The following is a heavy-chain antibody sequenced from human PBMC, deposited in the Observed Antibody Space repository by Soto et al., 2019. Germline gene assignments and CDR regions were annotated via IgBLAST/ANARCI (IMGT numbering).Heavy chain of an antibody. Sequence: SVKVSCKASGGTFSSYAISWVRQAPGQGLEWMGGIIPIFGTANYAQKFQGRVTITADESTSTAYMELSSLRSEDTAVYYCARGGVTDIGYCSSTSCLALMDVWGQGTTVTVSS. D-gene: IGHD2-2*01. V-gene: IGHV1-69*13. CDR3: ARGGVTDIGYCSSTSCLALMDV. CDR2: IIPIFGTA. J-gene: IGHJ6*02. CDR1: GGTFSSYA.